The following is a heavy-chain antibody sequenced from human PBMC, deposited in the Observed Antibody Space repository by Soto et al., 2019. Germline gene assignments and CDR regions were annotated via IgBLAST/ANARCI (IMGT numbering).Heavy chain of an antibody. Sequence: SETLSLTCTVSGGSMSRGDYYWSWIRQPPGKGLEWIGYIYYSGSTYYNPSLKSRVTISVDTSKNQFSLKLSSVTAADTAVYYCARDAGVNRYYYDSSGYYLSWGQGTLVTVSS. V-gene: IGHV4-30-4*01. CDR3: ARDAGVNRYYYDSSGYYLS. D-gene: IGHD3-22*01. J-gene: IGHJ4*02. CDR2: IYYSGST. CDR1: GGSMSRGDYY.